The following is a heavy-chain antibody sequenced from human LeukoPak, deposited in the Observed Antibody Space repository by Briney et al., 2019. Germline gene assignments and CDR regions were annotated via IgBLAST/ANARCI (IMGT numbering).Heavy chain of an antibody. V-gene: IGHV4-34*01. D-gene: IGHD1-26*01. CDR3: ARQEVGATAFYFDS. CDR2: IYYSGST. CDR1: GGSFSGYY. Sequence: PSETLSLTCAVYGGSFSGYYWSWIRQPPGKGLEWIGSIYYSGSTYYNPSLKSRVTISVDTSKNQFSLKLTSVTAADTAVFYCARQEVGATAFYFDSWGQGTLVTVSS. J-gene: IGHJ4*02.